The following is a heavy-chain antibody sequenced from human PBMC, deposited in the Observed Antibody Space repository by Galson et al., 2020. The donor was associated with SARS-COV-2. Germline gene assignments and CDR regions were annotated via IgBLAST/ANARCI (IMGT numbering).Heavy chain of an antibody. Sequence: ASVKVCCKASGYTFTGYYMHWVRQAPGQGLEWMGWINPNSGGTNYAQKFQGRVTMTRDTSISTAYMELSRLRSDDTAVYYCARQLRAASYYYYGMDVWGQGTTVTVSS. J-gene: IGHJ6*02. D-gene: IGHD6-6*01. CDR2: INPNSGGT. CDR1: GYTFTGYY. V-gene: IGHV1-2*02. CDR3: ARQLRAASYYYYGMDV.